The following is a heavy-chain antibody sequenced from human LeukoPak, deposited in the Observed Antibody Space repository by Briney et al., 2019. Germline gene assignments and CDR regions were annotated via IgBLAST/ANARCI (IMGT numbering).Heavy chain of an antibody. V-gene: IGHV4-39*07. D-gene: IGHD1-7*01. Sequence: SETLSLTCTVSGGSISRSYYYWGWLRQPPGKGLEWIGSIYYSGSTYYNPSLKSRVTISVDTSKNQFSLKLSSVTAADTAVYYCARDRTGSTPVQFDPWGQGTLVTVSS. CDR2: IYYSGST. CDR3: ARDRTGSTPVQFDP. CDR1: GGSISRSYYY. J-gene: IGHJ5*02.